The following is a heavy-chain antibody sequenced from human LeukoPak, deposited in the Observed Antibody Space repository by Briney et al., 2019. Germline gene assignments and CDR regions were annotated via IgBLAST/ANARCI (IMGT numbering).Heavy chain of an antibody. D-gene: IGHD2-15*01. CDR2: ISSSGSTI. J-gene: IGHJ4*02. Sequence: GGSLRLSCAASGFTFSDYYMSWIRQAPGKGLEWVSYISSSGSTIYYADSVKGRFAISRDNAKNSLYLQMNTLRAEDTAIYYCARDVSRISDYWGQGTLVTVSS. V-gene: IGHV3-11*04. CDR3: ARDVSRISDY. CDR1: GFTFSDYY.